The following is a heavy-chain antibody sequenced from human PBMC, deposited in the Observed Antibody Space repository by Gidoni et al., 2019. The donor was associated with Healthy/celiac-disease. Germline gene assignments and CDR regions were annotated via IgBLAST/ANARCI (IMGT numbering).Heavy chain of an antibody. CDR2: IIPIFGTA. D-gene: IGHD2-8*01. Sequence: QVQLVQSGAEVKKPGSSVKVSCKASGGPFSSYAISWVRQAPGQGLEWMGGIIPIFGTANYAQKFQGRVTITADESTSTAYMELSSLRSEDTAVYYCARVKVGYCTNGVCLWYYGMDVWGQGTTVTVSS. V-gene: IGHV1-69*01. CDR3: ARVKVGYCTNGVCLWYYGMDV. CDR1: GGPFSSYA. J-gene: IGHJ6*02.